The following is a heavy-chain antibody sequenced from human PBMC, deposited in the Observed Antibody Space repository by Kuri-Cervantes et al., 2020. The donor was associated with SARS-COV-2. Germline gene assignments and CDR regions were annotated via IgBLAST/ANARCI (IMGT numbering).Heavy chain of an antibody. D-gene: IGHD3-3*01. Sequence: SETLSLTCAVSGYSISSGYYWGWIRQPPGKGLEWIGSIYHSGSTHYNPSLESRVTISVDTSKNQFSLKLSSVTAADTAVYYCASHRSGYPNWFDPWGQGTLVTVSS. CDR3: ASHRSGYPNWFDP. J-gene: IGHJ5*02. CDR2: IYHSGST. CDR1: GYSISSGYY. V-gene: IGHV4-38-2*01.